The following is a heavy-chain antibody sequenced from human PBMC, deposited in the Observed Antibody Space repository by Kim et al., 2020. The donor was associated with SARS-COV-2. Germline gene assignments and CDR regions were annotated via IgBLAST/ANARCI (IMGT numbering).Heavy chain of an antibody. CDR2: TI. V-gene: IGHV3-11*01. CDR3: AGEAEYCYY. J-gene: IGHJ4*02. D-gene: IGHD2-15*01. Sequence: TIYYADAVKGRFAISRDTAKNSLYLQMNSLRAEDTAVYYCAGEAEYCYYWGQGTLGTVSS.